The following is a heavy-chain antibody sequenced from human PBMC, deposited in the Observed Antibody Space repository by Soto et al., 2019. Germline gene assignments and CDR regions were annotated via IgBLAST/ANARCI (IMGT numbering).Heavy chain of an antibody. CDR2: IYYSGST. D-gene: IGHD6-19*01. Sequence: SETLSVTCTVAGGSISSYYWSWIRQPPGKGLEWIGYIYYSGSTNYNPSLKSRVTISVDTSKNQFSLKLSSVTAADTAVYYCARRIGSGRHFDYWGQGTLVTVSS. J-gene: IGHJ4*02. V-gene: IGHV4-59*08. CDR1: GGSISSYY. CDR3: ARRIGSGRHFDY.